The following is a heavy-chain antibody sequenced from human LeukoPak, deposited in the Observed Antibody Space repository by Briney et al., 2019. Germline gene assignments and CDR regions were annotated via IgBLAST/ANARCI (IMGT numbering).Heavy chain of an antibody. CDR3: AIGWQQLPKYYFDY. D-gene: IGHD6-13*01. CDR2: IRYDGSNK. Sequence: GGSLRLSCAASGFTFSSYGMHWVRQAPGKGLEWVAFIRYDGSNKYYADSVKGRFTISRDNSKNTLYLQMNSLRAEDTAVYYCAIGWQQLPKYYFDYWGQGTLVTVSS. J-gene: IGHJ4*02. V-gene: IGHV3-30*02. CDR1: GFTFSSYG.